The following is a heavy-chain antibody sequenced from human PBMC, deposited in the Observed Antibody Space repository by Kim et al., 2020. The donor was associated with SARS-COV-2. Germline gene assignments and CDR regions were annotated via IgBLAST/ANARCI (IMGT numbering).Heavy chain of an antibody. D-gene: IGHD2-8*01. CDR2: IYSGGTT. CDR3: AREPRREVSNARISDFDY. V-gene: IGHV3-66*01. Sequence: GGSLRLSCAASGFTVSSNYMNWVRQAPGKGLEWVSAIYSGGTTYYADSVKGRFIISRDNSKNTLYLQMNSLRAEDTAVYYCAREPRREVSNARISDFDYWGQGTLVTVSS. J-gene: IGHJ4*02. CDR1: GFTVSSNY.